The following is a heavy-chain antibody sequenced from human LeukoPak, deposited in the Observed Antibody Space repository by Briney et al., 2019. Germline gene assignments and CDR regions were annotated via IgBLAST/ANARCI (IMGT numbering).Heavy chain of an antibody. CDR2: IYYSGST. V-gene: IGHV4-34*01. J-gene: IGHJ4*02. Sequence: MASETLSLTCAVYGGSFSGYYWSWIRQPPGKGLEWIGSIYYSGSTYYNPSLKSRVTISVDTSKNQFSLKLSSVTAADTAVYYCARDLLNYGDYYYFDYWGQGTLVTVSS. D-gene: IGHD4-17*01. CDR3: ARDLLNYGDYYYFDY. CDR1: GGSFSGYY.